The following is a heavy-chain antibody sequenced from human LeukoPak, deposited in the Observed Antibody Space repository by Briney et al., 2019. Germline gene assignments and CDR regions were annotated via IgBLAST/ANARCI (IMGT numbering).Heavy chain of an antibody. CDR2: INHSGST. D-gene: IGHD6-13*01. J-gene: IGHJ4*02. Sequence: SEALSFTCAVYGGSFSGYYWSWIRQPPGKGLEWIGEINHSGSTNYNPSLKSRVTISVDTSKNQFSLKLSSVTAADTAVYYCARRTEQQGTDYWGQGTLVTVSS. CDR3: ARRTEQQGTDY. V-gene: IGHV4-34*01. CDR1: GGSFSGYY.